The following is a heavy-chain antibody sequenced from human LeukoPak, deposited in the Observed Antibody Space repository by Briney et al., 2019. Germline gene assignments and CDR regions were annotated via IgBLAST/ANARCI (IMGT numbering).Heavy chain of an antibody. D-gene: IGHD3-9*01. V-gene: IGHV3-33*01. J-gene: IGHJ6*04. CDR3: ARERPTQSYDILTGYYSPPNGMDV. CDR1: GFTFSSYG. Sequence: GGSLRLSCAASGFTFSSYGIHWVRQAPGKGLEWVAVIWYDGSNKYYADSVKGRFTISRDNSKNTLYLQMNSLRAEDTAVYYCARERPTQSYDILTGYYSPPNGMDVWGKGTTVTVSS. CDR2: IWYDGSNK.